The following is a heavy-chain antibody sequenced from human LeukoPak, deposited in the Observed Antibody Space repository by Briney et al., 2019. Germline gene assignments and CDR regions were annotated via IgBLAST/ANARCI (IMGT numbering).Heavy chain of an antibody. Sequence: GGSLRLSCAASGFTFSNDRMHWVRQAPGKGLVWVSHINTDGSTTTYADSVKGRFTISRDNAKNTLYLQMNSLRVEDTAVYYCARGRGGSYHYWGQGTLVTVSS. D-gene: IGHD1-26*01. CDR2: INTDGSTT. CDR1: GFTFSNDR. CDR3: ARGRGGSYHY. J-gene: IGHJ4*02. V-gene: IGHV3-74*01.